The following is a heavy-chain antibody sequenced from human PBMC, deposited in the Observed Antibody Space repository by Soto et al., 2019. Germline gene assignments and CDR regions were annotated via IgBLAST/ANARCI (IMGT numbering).Heavy chain of an antibody. V-gene: IGHV3-7*01. Sequence: GRSLRLSCAASGFTFSSYWMSWVRQAPGKGLEWVANIKQDGSEKYYVDSVKGRFTISRDNAKNSLYLQMNSLRAEDTAVYYCARGILESLLSRWVYYYYMDVWGKGTTVTVSS. D-gene: IGHD3-3*01. CDR2: IKQDGSEK. CDR3: ARGILESLLSRWVYYYYMDV. CDR1: GFTFSSYW. J-gene: IGHJ6*03.